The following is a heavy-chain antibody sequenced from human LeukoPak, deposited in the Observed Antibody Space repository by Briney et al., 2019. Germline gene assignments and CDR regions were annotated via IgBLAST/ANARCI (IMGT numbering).Heavy chain of an antibody. J-gene: IGHJ6*02. Sequence: GGSLRLSCAASGFTFDDYAMHWVRQAPGKGLEWVSAISRNSDSVGYADSVKGRFTISRDNAKNSLYLQMNSLRAEDTAVYYCAKILKGTPDGMDVWGQGTTVTVSS. CDR2: ISRNSDSV. D-gene: IGHD2-15*01. CDR1: GFTFDDYA. V-gene: IGHV3-9*01. CDR3: AKILKGTPDGMDV.